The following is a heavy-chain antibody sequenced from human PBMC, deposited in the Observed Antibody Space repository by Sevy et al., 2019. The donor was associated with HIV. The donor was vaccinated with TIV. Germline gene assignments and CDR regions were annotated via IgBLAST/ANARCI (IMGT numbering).Heavy chain of an antibody. CDR3: SSQRTIAVAGDYFDY. J-gene: IGHJ4*02. CDR1: GFTFTGSI. V-gene: IGHV3-73*01. Sequence: GGSLRLSCAASGFTFTGSIMYWVRQASGKGLEWVARIRSRAKTYATAYAASVKGRFTISRDDSRNTAYLQMNSLKTEDTAVYYCSSQRTIAVAGDYFDYWGQGTLVTVSS. CDR2: IRSRAKTYAT. D-gene: IGHD6-19*01.